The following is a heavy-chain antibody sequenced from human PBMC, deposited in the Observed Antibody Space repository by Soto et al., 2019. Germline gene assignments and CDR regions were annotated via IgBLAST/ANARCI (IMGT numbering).Heavy chain of an antibody. V-gene: IGHV1-18*01. CDR3: AREVWFGELSPFDY. D-gene: IGHD3-10*01. Sequence: ASVKVSCKASGYTFTSYAMHWVRQAPGQRLEWMGWINAYNGNTKYAQKLQGRVTMTTDTSTSTAYMELRSLRSDDTAVYYCAREVWFGELSPFDYWGQGTLVTVSS. J-gene: IGHJ4*02. CDR2: INAYNGNT. CDR1: GYTFTSYA.